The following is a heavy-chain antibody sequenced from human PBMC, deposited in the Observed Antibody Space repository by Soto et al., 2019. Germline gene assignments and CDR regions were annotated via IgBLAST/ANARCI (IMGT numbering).Heavy chain of an antibody. D-gene: IGHD3-3*01. Sequence: EVQLVESGGGLVQPGGSLRLSCAASGFTFSSYSMNWVRQAPGKGLEWVSYISSSSSTIYYADSVKGRFTISRDNAKNSLYLQMNSLRAEDTAVYYCARDLTYDFWSGSAFDYWGQGTLVTVS. J-gene: IGHJ4*02. V-gene: IGHV3-48*01. CDR2: ISSSSSTI. CDR3: ARDLTYDFWSGSAFDY. CDR1: GFTFSSYS.